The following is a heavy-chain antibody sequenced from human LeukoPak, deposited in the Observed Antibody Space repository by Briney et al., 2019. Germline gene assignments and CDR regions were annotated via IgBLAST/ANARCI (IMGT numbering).Heavy chain of an antibody. J-gene: IGHJ3*02. CDR3: ARGLGAFDI. Sequence: GGSLRLSCAAFGLTVSGNYMSWVRQALGKGLEGVANIKQDGDEKYYVDSVKGRFTISRDNAKNSLYLQMNSLRAEDTAVYYCARGLGAFDIWGQGTMVTVSS. V-gene: IGHV3-7*01. CDR1: GLTVSGNY. D-gene: IGHD3-22*01. CDR2: IKQDGDEK.